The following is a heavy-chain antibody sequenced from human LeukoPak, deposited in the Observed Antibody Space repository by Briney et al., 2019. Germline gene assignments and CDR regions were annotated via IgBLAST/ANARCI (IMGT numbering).Heavy chain of an antibody. CDR1: GFTFSSYE. Sequence: GGSLRLSCAASGFTFSSYEMNWVRQAPGKGLGWVSYISSSGGTIYYADSVKGRFTISRDNAKNSLYLQMNSLRAEDTAVYYCARAVLYYYYGMDVWGQGTTVTVSS. J-gene: IGHJ6*02. CDR2: ISSSGGTI. CDR3: ARAVLYYYYGMDV. V-gene: IGHV3-48*03.